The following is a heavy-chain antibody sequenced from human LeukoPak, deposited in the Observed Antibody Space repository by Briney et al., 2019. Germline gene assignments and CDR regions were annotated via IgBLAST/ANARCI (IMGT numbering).Heavy chain of an antibody. V-gene: IGHV3-9*01. Sequence: PGRSPRLSCAASGFTFDDYAMHWVRQAPGKGLEWVSGISWNSGSIGYADSVKGRFTISRDNAKNSLYLQMNSLRAEDTALYYCAKARRPSSGWYVGTYYFDYWGQGTLVTVSS. D-gene: IGHD6-19*01. CDR2: ISWNSGSI. CDR1: GFTFDDYA. J-gene: IGHJ4*02. CDR3: AKARRPSSGWYVGTYYFDY.